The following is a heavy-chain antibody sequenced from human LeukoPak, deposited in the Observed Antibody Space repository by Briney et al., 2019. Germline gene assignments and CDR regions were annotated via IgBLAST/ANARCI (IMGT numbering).Heavy chain of an antibody. J-gene: IGHJ4*02. CDR1: GGSISSSSYY. V-gene: IGHV4-39*01. D-gene: IGHD5-24*01. CDR2: IYYSGST. CDR3: ARQGMATTLPFDY. Sequence: SETLSLTCTVSGGSISSSSYYWGWIRQPPGKGLEWIGSIYYSGSTYYNPSLKSRVTISVDTSKNQFSLKLSSVTAADTAVYYCARQGMATTLPFDYWGQGTLVTVSS.